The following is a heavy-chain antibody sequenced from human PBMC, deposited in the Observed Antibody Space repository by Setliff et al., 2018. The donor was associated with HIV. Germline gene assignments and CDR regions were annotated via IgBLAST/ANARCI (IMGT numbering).Heavy chain of an antibody. D-gene: IGHD1-26*01. V-gene: IGHV4-61*09. CDR3: ARECGSYSGDDAFDI. CDR1: GGSISSGSYY. Sequence: SETLSLTCTVSGGSISSGSYYWSWIRQPAGKGLEWIGHIYTSGSTNYNPSLKSRVTISVDTSKNQFSLKLSSVTAADTAVFYCARECGSYSGDDAFDIWGQGTMVTVSS. J-gene: IGHJ3*02. CDR2: IYTSGST.